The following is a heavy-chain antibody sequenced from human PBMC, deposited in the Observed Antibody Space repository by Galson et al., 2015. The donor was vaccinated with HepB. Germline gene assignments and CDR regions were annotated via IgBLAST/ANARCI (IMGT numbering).Heavy chain of an antibody. Sequence: SVKVSCKASGXXXXXXXXHXVRXXXXXGLEWMGIINPSGGSTSYARKWXXXVTMTRDTSTSTVYMELSSLRSEDTAXXYCAXXLYYXXSGPFSYYFDYWGQGXLVXVSS. J-gene: IGHJ4*02. CDR1: GXXXXXXX. D-gene: IGHD3-22*01. CDR2: INPSGGST. CDR3: AXXLYYXXSGPFSYYFDY. V-gene: IGHV1-46*04.